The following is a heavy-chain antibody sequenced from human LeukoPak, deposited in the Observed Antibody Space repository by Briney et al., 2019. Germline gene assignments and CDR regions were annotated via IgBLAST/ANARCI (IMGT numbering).Heavy chain of an antibody. CDR3: ATGGYYFDY. J-gene: IGHJ4*02. CDR1: GFTFSNAW. Sequence: GGSLRLSCTAPGFTFSNAWMNWVRQAPGKGLEWVGRIKSKVNGGTTDYAAPVNGRFTISRDDEKNTAYLQMNSLKTEDTAVYYCATGGYYFDYWGQGTLVTVSS. CDR2: IKSKVNGGTT. V-gene: IGHV3-15*01. D-gene: IGHD2-15*01.